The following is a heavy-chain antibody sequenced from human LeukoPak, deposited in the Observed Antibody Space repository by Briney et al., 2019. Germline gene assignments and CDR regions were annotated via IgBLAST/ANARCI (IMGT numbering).Heavy chain of an antibody. V-gene: IGHV1-2*02. CDR3: ASGTEVDAFDI. D-gene: IGHD1-14*01. Sequence: ASVKVSCKASGYTFTGYYMRWVRQAPGQGLEWMGWINPNSGGTNYAQKLQGRVTMTRDTSTSTAYMELSRLRSDDTAVYYCASGTEVDAFDIWGQGTMATVSS. CDR1: GYTFTGYY. CDR2: INPNSGGT. J-gene: IGHJ3*02.